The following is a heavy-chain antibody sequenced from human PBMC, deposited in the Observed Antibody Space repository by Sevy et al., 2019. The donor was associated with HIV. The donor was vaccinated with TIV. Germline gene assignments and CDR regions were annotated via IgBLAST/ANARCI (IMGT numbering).Heavy chain of an antibody. D-gene: IGHD5-18*01. CDR2: ISSGGDYI. Sequence: GGSLRLSCAASGFTFSSYIMNWVRQAPGMGLEWVSSISSGGDYIYYTNSVKGRFTISRDNAKNSLYLHMNSLRAEETAVYYCARDEYSYASGFDYWGQGPLVTVSS. CDR1: GFTFSSYI. CDR3: ARDEYSYASGFDY. V-gene: IGHV3-21*01. J-gene: IGHJ4*02.